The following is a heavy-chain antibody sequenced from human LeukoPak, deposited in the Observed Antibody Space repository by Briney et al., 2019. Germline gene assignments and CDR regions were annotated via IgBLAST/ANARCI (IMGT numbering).Heavy chain of an antibody. Sequence: PSETLSLTCAVYGGSFSGYYWSWIRQPPGKGPEWIGEINHSGSTNYNPSLKSRVTISVDTSKNQFSLKLSSVTAADTAVYYCARGRILGPWGQGTLVTVSS. J-gene: IGHJ5*02. CDR1: GGSFSGYY. CDR2: INHSGST. V-gene: IGHV4-34*01. CDR3: ARGRILGP.